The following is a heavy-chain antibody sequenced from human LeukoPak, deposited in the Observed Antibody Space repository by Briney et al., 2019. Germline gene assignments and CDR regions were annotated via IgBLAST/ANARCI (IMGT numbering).Heavy chain of an antibody. J-gene: IGHJ4*02. D-gene: IGHD6-19*01. CDR3: ARGVVGVAGLVNY. CDR1: GFTFNSYW. V-gene: IGHV3-7*03. CDR2: IKQDGSEK. Sequence: GGSLRLSCAASGFTFNSYWMSWVRQAPGKGLEWVANIKQDGSEKYYVDSVKGRFTISRDNAKNSLYLQMNSLRAEVTAVYYCARGVVGVAGLVNYWGQGTLVTVSS.